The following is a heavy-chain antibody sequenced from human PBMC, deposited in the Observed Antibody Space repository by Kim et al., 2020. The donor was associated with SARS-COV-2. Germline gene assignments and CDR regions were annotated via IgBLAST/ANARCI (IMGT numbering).Heavy chain of an antibody. V-gene: IGHV4-39*01. J-gene: IGHJ4*02. CDR3: ARLRATVTKGQGIDY. D-gene: IGHD4-17*01. Sequence: SETLSLTCTVSGGSISSSSYYWGWIRQPPGKGLEWIGSIYYSGSTYYNPFLKSRVTISVDTSKNQFSLRLSSVTAAETAVYYCARLRATVTKGQGIDYWGQGTLVTVSS. CDR2: IYYSGST. CDR1: GGSISSSSYY.